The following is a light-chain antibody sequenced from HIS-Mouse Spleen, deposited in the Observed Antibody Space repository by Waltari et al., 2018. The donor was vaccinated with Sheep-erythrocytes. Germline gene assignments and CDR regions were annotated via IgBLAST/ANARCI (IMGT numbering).Light chain of an antibody. Sequence: DIVMTQSPDSLAASLGERATIKCKSSQSVLYSSNNKNYLAWYQQKPGQPPKLLIYWASTRESGVPDRFSGSGSGTDFTLTISSLQAEDVAVYYCQQYYSTLTFGGGTKVEIK. CDR3: QQYYSTLT. V-gene: IGKV4-1*01. CDR1: QSVLYSSNNKNY. CDR2: WAS. J-gene: IGKJ4*01.